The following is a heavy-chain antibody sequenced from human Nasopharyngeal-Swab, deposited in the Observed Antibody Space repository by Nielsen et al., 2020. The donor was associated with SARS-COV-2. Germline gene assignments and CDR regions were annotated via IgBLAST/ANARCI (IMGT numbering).Heavy chain of an antibody. J-gene: IGHJ4*02. CDR1: GFTFRNYA. D-gene: IGHD6-19*01. Sequence: GGSLRLSCAASGFTFRNYAMSWVRQAPGKGLEWISAISGLGGSTYYADSVKGRFTISRDNSKNTLYLQMNSLRAEDTAVYYCATPGYSSGWFIGHLGYWGQGTLVTVSS. V-gene: IGHV3-23*01. CDR3: ATPGYSSGWFIGHLGY. CDR2: ISGLGGST.